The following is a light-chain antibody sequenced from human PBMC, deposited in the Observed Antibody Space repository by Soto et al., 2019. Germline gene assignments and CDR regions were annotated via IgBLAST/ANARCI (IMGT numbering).Light chain of an antibody. J-gene: IGKJ1*01. CDR2: DAS. CDR3: LQDYNYPRT. V-gene: IGKV1-5*01. Sequence: DIQMTQSPSTLSASVGARVTITCRASQSISSWLAWYQQKPGKAPKLLIYDASSLESGVPSRFSGSGSGTEFTLTISSLQPEDFATYYCLQDYNYPRTFGQGTKVDNK. CDR1: QSISSW.